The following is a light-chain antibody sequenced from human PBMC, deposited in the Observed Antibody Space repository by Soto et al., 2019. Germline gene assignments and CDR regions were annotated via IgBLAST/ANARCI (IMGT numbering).Light chain of an antibody. Sequence: DIQMTQSPSSLSVSVGDRVTITCRASQGISNYIAWFQQKTGKVPELLIYAASTLQSGVPSRFSGSGSGKNFTLTISRLQPEDVATYYSQKYNSAPRTFGQGTKLEIK. J-gene: IGKJ2*01. CDR3: QKYNSAPRT. CDR1: QGISNY. CDR2: AAS. V-gene: IGKV1-27*01.